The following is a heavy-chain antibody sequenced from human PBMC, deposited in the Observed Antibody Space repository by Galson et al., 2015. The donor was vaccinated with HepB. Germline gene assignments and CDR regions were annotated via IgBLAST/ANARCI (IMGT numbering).Heavy chain of an antibody. V-gene: IGHV1-18*01. D-gene: IGHD1-7*01. Sequence: SVKVSCKASGYDFNKYGLNWVRQAPGQGLEWMGWVSGYDGSANYAPKFQGRVTMTTQTSTGTAFMEMRSLRSDDTAVYYCARDSRLELQLNNYYSYGMDVWGQGTAVVVS. J-gene: IGHJ6*02. CDR2: VSGYDGSA. CDR1: GYDFNKYG. CDR3: ARDSRLELQLNNYYSYGMDV.